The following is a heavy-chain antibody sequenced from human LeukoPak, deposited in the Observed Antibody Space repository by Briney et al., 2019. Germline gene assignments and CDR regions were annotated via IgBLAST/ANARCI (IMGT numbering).Heavy chain of an antibody. CDR3: AKEHYFGEVIMVDY. J-gene: IGHJ4*02. V-gene: IGHV3-23*01. CDR1: GFTFTSYA. D-gene: IGHD3-3*01. CDR2: ISGGGGST. Sequence: PGGSLRLSCAASGFTFTSYAMSWVRQAPGKGLEWVSAISGGGGSTYYADSVKGRFTISRDNSKNTLYLQMNSLRAEDTAVYYCAKEHYFGEVIMVDYWGQGTLVTVSS.